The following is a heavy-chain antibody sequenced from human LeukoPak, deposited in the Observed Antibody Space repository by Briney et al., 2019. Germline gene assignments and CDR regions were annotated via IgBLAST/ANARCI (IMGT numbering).Heavy chain of an antibody. CDR3: ARDRIAAWFYSDV. CDR1: GYTFTSYG. CDR2: ISAYNGNT. D-gene: IGHD6-25*01. Sequence: ASVKVSCKASGYTFTSYGISWVRQAPGQGLEWMGWISAYNGNTNHAQKLQGRVTMTTDTSTSTAYMELRSLRSDDTAVHYCARDRIAAWFYSDVWGQGTTVTVSS. J-gene: IGHJ6*02. V-gene: IGHV1-18*01.